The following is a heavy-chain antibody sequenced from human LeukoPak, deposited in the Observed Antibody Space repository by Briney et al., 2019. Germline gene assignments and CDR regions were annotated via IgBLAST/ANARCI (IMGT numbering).Heavy chain of an antibody. Sequence: SETLSLTCAVYGGSFSGYYWSWIRQSPGKGLEWIGEINHSGSTNYNPSLKSRVTISVDTSKNQFSLKLSSVTAADTAVYYCARGGGPSSGWYAGPSWFDPWGQGTLVTVSS. CDR1: GGSFSGYY. CDR2: INHSGST. D-gene: IGHD6-19*01. J-gene: IGHJ5*02. V-gene: IGHV4-34*01. CDR3: ARGGGPSSGWYAGPSWFDP.